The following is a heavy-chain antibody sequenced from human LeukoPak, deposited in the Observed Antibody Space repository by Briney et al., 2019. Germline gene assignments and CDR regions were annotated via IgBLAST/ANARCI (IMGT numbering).Heavy chain of an antibody. CDR3: AKTSLGWLDP. J-gene: IGHJ5*02. CDR2: IDQDGRDK. Sequence: GGSLGLSCAASGFTFSDYWMSWVRQAPGKGLEWVATIDQDGRDKFSVDSVKGRFTISRDNARNSMYLQMKSLRVEDTAVYYCAKTSLGWLDPWGQGALVTVSS. V-gene: IGHV3-7*01. D-gene: IGHD7-27*01. CDR1: GFTFSDYW.